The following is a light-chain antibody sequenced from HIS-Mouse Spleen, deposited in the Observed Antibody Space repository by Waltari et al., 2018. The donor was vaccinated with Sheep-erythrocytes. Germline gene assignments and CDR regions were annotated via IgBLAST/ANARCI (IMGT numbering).Light chain of an antibody. CDR2: GAS. V-gene: IGKV3-15*01. Sequence: EIVMTQSPATLSVSPGERATLPCRASQSVGSNLAWYQQKPGQAPRLLIYGASTRATGIPDRFSGSGSGTEFTLTISSMHSEDFAVYYCQQYNNWPETFGQGTKVEIK. J-gene: IGKJ1*01. CDR1: QSVGSN. CDR3: QQYNNWPET.